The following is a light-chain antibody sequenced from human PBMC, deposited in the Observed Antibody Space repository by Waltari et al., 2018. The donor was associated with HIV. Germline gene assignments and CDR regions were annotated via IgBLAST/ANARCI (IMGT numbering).Light chain of an antibody. CDR3: QQYYLTPFT. V-gene: IGKV4-1*01. CDR2: LAS. CDR1: QSVLASSDNQHY. J-gene: IGKJ4*01. Sequence: DIVMTQSPDSLAVSLGERATINCTSSQSVLASSDNQHYLAWYQQRPGQPPKLLIYLASSRESWVPDRFSGSGSGTDFALTISSLQAEDVAAYYCQQYYLTPFTFGGGTKVEIK.